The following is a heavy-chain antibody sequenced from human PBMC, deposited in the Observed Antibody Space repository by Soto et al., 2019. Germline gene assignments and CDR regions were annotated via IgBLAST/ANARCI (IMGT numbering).Heavy chain of an antibody. D-gene: IGHD4-17*01. V-gene: IGHV2-26*01. J-gene: IGHJ4*02. CDR1: GFSLSNSKMG. Sequence: QVTLKESGPVLVKPTETLTLTCTVSGFSLSNSKMGVAWIRQPPGKALEWLAHLFSNDKKSYSASLKSRLTISQDTSRGQVVLTMTNMAPADTATYYCARIDDYGSSDWGQGTLVAVSP. CDR2: LFSNDKK. CDR3: ARIDDYGSSD.